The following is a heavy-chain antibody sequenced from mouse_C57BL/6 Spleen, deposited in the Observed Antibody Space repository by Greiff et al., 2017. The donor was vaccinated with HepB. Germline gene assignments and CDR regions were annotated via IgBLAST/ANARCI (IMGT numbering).Heavy chain of an antibody. J-gene: IGHJ2*01. CDR1: GFTFSDYY. D-gene: IGHD4-1*01. Sequence: EVQLMESEGGLVQPGSSMKLSCTASGFTFSDYYMAWVRQVPEKGLEWVANINYDGSSTYYLDSLKSRFIISRDNAKNILYLQMSSLKSEDTATYYCARAPSLDYFDYWGQGTTLTVSS. CDR3: ARAPSLDYFDY. V-gene: IGHV5-16*01. CDR2: INYDGSST.